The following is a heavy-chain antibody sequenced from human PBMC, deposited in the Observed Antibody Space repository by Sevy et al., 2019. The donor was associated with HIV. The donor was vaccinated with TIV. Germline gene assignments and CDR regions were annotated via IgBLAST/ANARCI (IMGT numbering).Heavy chain of an antibody. D-gene: IGHD1-1*01. CDR3: ARGQNGKYDY. CDR2: ISSSSTYI. J-gene: IGHJ4*01. Sequence: GGSLRLSCAASGFTFSSYSMTWVRQAPGKGLEWVSSISSSSTYIFYADSVKGRFTISRDNAKNSLYLQMNTLRAEDSAFYYCARGQNGKYDYWGHGTLVTVSS. CDR1: GFTFSSYS. V-gene: IGHV3-21*01.